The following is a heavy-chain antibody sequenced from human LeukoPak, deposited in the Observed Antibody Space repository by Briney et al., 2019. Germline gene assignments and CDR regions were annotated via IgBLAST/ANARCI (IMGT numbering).Heavy chain of an antibody. V-gene: IGHV4-59*01. D-gene: IGHD6-13*01. J-gene: IGHJ6*02. Sequence: SETLSLTCAVYGGSFSGYYWSWIRQPPGKGLEWIGYIYYSGSTNYNPSLKSRVTISVDTSKNQFSLKLSSVTAADTAVYYCARTSSWTHPYYYYYGMDVWGQGTTVTVSS. CDR3: ARTSSWTHPYYYYYGMDV. CDR1: GGSFSGYY. CDR2: IYYSGST.